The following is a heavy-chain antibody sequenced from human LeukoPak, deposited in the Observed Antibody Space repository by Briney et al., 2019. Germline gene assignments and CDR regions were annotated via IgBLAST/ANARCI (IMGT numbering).Heavy chain of an antibody. CDR1: GGSISSYY. CDR3: ARHGGYYSHGDDY. Sequence: SETLSLTCTVSGGSISSYYWSWIRQPPGKGLEWIGYIYYSGSTNYNPSLKSRVTISVDTSKNQFSLKLSSVTAADTAVYYCARHGGYYSHGDDYWGQGTLVTVSS. J-gene: IGHJ4*02. D-gene: IGHD3-22*01. CDR2: IYYSGST. V-gene: IGHV4-59*08.